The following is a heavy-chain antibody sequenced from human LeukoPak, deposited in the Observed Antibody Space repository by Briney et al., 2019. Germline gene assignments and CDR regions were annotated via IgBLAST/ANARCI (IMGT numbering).Heavy chain of an antibody. CDR2: IASSGRTR. J-gene: IGHJ4*02. CDR3: ALLAVASDFDY. Sequence: GGSLRLSCEVSGFPFSFFEINWVRQAPGKGLEWVSNIASSGRTRYYADSVKGRFSISRGNAKNSLYLQMNTLRVEDTGVYYCALLAVASDFDYWGQGALVTVSS. CDR1: GFPFSFFE. V-gene: IGHV3-48*03. D-gene: IGHD6-19*01.